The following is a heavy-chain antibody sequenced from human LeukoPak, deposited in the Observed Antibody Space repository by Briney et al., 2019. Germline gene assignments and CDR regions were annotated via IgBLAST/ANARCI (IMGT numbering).Heavy chain of an antibody. D-gene: IGHD6-19*01. J-gene: IGHJ6*04. CDR2: ISGSGGST. V-gene: IGHV3-23*01. CDR1: GFTFSSYA. CDR3: ARESRAVAGNANGMDV. Sequence: GGSLRLSCAASGFTFSSYAMSWVRRAPGKGLELVSYISGSGGSTYYADSVKGRFTISRDNSKNTLYLQMNSLRAEDTAVYYCARESRAVAGNANGMDVWGKGTTVTVSS.